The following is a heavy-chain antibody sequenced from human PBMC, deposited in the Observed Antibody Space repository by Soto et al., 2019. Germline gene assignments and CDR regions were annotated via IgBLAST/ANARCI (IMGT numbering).Heavy chain of an antibody. J-gene: IGHJ4*02. CDR1: GGSISSYY. CDR3: ARLPTVTEYYFDY. Sequence: QVQLQESGPGLVKPSETLSLTCTFPGGSISSYYWSWIRQPPGKGLEWIGYIYYSGRTNYNPSLKSRVTISVDPSQNQFSLKLSSVTAAVTAVYYCARLPTVTEYYFDYWGQGTLVTVSS. V-gene: IGHV4-59*08. D-gene: IGHD4-17*01. CDR2: IYYSGRT.